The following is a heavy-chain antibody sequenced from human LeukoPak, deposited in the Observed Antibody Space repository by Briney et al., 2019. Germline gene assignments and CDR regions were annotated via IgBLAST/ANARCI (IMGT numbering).Heavy chain of an antibody. J-gene: IGHJ6*03. CDR2: IKQDGSEK. D-gene: IGHD6-19*01. CDR3: ARVNSGYYYYYMDV. CDR1: GFTFSSYW. V-gene: IGHV3-7*01. Sequence: GSLRLSCAASGFTFSSYWMSWVRQAPGKGLEWVANIKQDGSEKYYVDSVKGRFTISRDNAKNSLYLQMNSLRAEDTAVYYCARVNSGYYYYYMDVWGKGTTVTVSS.